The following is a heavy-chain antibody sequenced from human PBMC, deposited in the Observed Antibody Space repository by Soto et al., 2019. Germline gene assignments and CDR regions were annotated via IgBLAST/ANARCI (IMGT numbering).Heavy chain of an antibody. CDR3: EEAGRLIVYALEY. CDR2: INPNGEDT. J-gene: IGHJ4*02. Sequence: QVQLVQSGAEVKKPGASVKVSCKASGYTFTSHYMHWVRQAPGQGLEWMGIINPNGEDTDYAQKFKGRITMTRARSTDSVYLELSNPRSYDTAVYYCEEAGRLIVYALEYWGQGTLLTVSS. V-gene: IGHV1-46*01. D-gene: IGHD2-8*01. CDR1: GYTFTSHY.